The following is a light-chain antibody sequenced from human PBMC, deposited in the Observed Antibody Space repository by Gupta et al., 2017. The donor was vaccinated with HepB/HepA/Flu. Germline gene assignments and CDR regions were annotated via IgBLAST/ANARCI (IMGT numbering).Light chain of an antibody. Sequence: QSVLTQPPSVSPAPGQRVTISCSGSRSNIGINPLSWYQQLPGTAPKLLIYENDKRPSAIPDRFSGSKSGTSATLGITGLQAGDEADYYCGAWDSSLSGVIFGGGTKLTVL. V-gene: IGLV1-51*02. CDR3: GAWDSSLSGVI. CDR1: RSNIGINP. J-gene: IGLJ2*01. CDR2: END.